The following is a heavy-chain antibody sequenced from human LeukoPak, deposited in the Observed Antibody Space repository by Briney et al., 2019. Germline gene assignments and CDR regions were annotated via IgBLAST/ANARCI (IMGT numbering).Heavy chain of an antibody. D-gene: IGHD1-26*01. V-gene: IGHV1-69*05. J-gene: IGHJ4*02. CDR3: ATKFVGATTLDY. Sequence: GASVKVSCKASGGTFSGYAISWVRQAPGQGLEWVGRIIPIFGTANYAQKFQGRVTITTDESTSTAYMELSSLRSEDTAVYYCATKFVGATTLDYWGQGTLVTVSS. CDR2: IIPIFGTA. CDR1: GGTFSGYA.